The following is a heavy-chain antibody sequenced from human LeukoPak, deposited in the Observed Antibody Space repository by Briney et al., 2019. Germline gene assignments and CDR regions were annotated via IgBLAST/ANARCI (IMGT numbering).Heavy chain of an antibody. J-gene: IGHJ4*02. Sequence: SGGSLRLSCAASGFTFSSYSMSWVRQAPGKGLEWVSAISGSGGSTYYADSVKGRFTISRDNSKNTLYLQMNSLRAEDTAVYYCAKDQRSSGWYYFDYWGQGTLVTVSS. V-gene: IGHV3-23*01. CDR3: AKDQRSSGWYYFDY. CDR1: GFTFSSYS. D-gene: IGHD6-19*01. CDR2: ISGSGGST.